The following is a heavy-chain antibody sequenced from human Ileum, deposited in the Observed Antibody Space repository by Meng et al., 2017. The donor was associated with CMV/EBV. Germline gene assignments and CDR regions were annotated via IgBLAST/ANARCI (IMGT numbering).Heavy chain of an antibody. V-gene: IGHV3-21*01. D-gene: IGHD3-22*01. CDR1: ALTFSTYA. J-gene: IGHJ4*02. CDR3: ASPYDNSGYYSGY. CDR2: ISSSGSYI. Sequence: ASALTFSTYAMTWVRQAPGKGLEWVSCISSSGSYIYYADSVKGRFTISRDNAKNSLYLQMNSLRVEDTAVYYCASPYDNSGYYSGYWGQGTLVTVSS.